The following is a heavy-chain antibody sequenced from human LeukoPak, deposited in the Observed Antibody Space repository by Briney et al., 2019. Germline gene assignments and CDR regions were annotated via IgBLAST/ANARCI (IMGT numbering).Heavy chain of an antibody. Sequence: GGSLRLSCAASGFIFSQYSMNWVRQAPGKGLEWVSHIRSSSETFYADSVKGRFTISRDIARNSLYLQTNNLRGEDTAIYYCARDVGNSGYGCDLWGQGTLVTVSS. V-gene: IGHV3-48*01. CDR3: ARDVGNSGYGCDL. J-gene: IGHJ5*02. CDR2: IRSSSET. D-gene: IGHD5-12*01. CDR1: GFIFSQYS.